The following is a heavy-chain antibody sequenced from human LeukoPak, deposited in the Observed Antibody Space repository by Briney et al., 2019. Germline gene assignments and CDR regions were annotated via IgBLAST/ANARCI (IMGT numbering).Heavy chain of an antibody. CDR2: ISGSGGST. V-gene: IGHV3-23*01. CDR3: AKEHSRAVAGTIDY. J-gene: IGHJ4*02. D-gene: IGHD6-19*01. Sequence: GGSLRLSCAASGFTFSSYSMNWVRQAPGKGLEWVSAISGSGGSTYYADSVKGRFTISRDNSKNTLYLQMNSLRAEDTAVYYCAKEHSRAVAGTIDYWGQGTLVTVSS. CDR1: GFTFSSYS.